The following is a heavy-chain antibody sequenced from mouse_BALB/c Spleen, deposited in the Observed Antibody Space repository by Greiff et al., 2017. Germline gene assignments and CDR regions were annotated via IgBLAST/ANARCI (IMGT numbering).Heavy chain of an antibody. D-gene: IGHD1-1*01. CDR3: TRDKNGTPFAY. CDR2: ISSGGSYT. V-gene: IGHV5-6-4*01. CDR1: GFTFSSYT. Sequence: EVKLVESGGGLVKPGGSLKLSCAASGFTFSSYTMSWVRQTPEKRLEWVATISSGGSYTYYPDSVKGRFTISRDNAKNTLYLQMSSLKSEDTAMYYCTRDKNGTPFAYWGQGTLVTVSA. J-gene: IGHJ3*01.